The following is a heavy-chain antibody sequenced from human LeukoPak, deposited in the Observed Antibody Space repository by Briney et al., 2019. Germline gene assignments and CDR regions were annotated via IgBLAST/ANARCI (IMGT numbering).Heavy chain of an antibody. CDR1: GFAFGTYW. D-gene: IGHD1-26*01. J-gene: IGHJ4*02. CDR3: ARRVVGGTDYFDY. CDR2: IKIDGTEK. Sequence: GGSLRLSCAASGFAFGTYWMTWVRQAPGKGLEWVANIKIDGTEKRYADSAKGRFTISRDNAKNSLYLQMSSLRAEDTAVYYCARRVVGGTDYFDYWGQGTLVTVSS. V-gene: IGHV3-7*01.